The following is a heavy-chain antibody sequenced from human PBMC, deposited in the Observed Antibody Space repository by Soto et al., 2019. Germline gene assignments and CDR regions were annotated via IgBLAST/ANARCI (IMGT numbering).Heavy chain of an antibody. CDR1: GGTFSSYA. D-gene: IGHD5-12*01. Sequence: ASVKVSCKASGGTFSSYAISWVRQAPGQGLEWMGGIIPICGTANYAQKFQGRVTITADESTSTAYMELSSLRSEDTAVYYCAGDRRYSGYVPEDYWGQGTLVTVSS. V-gene: IGHV1-69*13. CDR3: AGDRRYSGYVPEDY. J-gene: IGHJ4*02. CDR2: IIPICGTA.